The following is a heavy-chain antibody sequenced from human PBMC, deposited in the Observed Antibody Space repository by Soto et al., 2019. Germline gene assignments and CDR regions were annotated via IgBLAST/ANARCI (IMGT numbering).Heavy chain of an antibody. J-gene: IGHJ6*02. V-gene: IGHV3-23*01. CDR2: ISGSTGST. D-gene: IGHD2-15*01. CDR3: AKDKYCSGGSCYRENYYYYGMDL. CDR1: GFTFSSYT. Sequence: GGSLRLSCVASGFTFSSYTMTWVRQAPGKGLEWVSSISGSTGSTYYTDAVRGRFTISRDNSENTLYLQMNSLRAEDTALYYCAKDKYCSGGSCYRENYYYYGMDLWGQGTTVTVSS.